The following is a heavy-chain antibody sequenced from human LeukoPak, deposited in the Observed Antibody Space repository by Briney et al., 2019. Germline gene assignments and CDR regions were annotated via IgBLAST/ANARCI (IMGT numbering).Heavy chain of an antibody. J-gene: IGHJ3*02. CDR3: VREYSSSSGRAFGI. Sequence: GGSLRLSCAASGFTFSSYWMHWVRQAPGKGLVWVSRISTDGSSTNSADSVKGRFTISRDNAKNTLYLQMNSLRAEDTAVYYCVREYSSSSGRAFGICGQGTMVTVSP. CDR1: GFTFSSYW. V-gene: IGHV3-74*01. CDR2: ISTDGSST. D-gene: IGHD6-6*01.